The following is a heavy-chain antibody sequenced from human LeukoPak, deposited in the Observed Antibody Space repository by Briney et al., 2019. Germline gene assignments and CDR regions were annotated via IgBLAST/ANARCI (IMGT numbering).Heavy chain of an antibody. CDR1: GYIFTGYH. CDR3: ARVSPGGHLGY. V-gene: IGHV1-2*02. D-gene: IGHD2-8*02. Sequence: ASVKVSCKASGYIFTGYHMHWVRQAPGQGLEWMGWINPNSGDTSYARKFQGRVTMTRDMSINTGYMELSRLRSDDTAVYYCARVSPGGHLGYWGRGTLVTVSS. J-gene: IGHJ4*02. CDR2: INPNSGDT.